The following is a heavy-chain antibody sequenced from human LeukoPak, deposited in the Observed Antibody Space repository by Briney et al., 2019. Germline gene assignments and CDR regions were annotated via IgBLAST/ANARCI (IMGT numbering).Heavy chain of an antibody. D-gene: IGHD2-2*01. J-gene: IGHJ4*02. CDR2: IYYSGST. CDR3: ARGNEQQLLTWDY. Sequence: SETLSLTCTVSGGSISSYYWSWIRQPPGKGLEWIGYIYYSGSTYYNPSLKSRVTISVDTSKNQFSLKLSSVTAADTAVYYCARGNEQQLLTWDYWGQGTLVTVSS. V-gene: IGHV4-59*12. CDR1: GGSISSYY.